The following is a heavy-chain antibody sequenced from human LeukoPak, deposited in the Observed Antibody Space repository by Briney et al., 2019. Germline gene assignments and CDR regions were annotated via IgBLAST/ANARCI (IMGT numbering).Heavy chain of an antibody. Sequence: ASVKVSCKASGGTFSSYAISWVRQAPGQGLEWMGGIIPIFGTANYAQKFQGRVTITADKSTSTAYMELSSLRSEDTAVYYCARHRPSSQLNYYYYMDVWGKGTTVTVSS. CDR1: GGTFSSYA. D-gene: IGHD2-2*01. J-gene: IGHJ6*03. CDR2: IIPIFGTA. CDR3: ARHRPSSQLNYYYYMDV. V-gene: IGHV1-69*06.